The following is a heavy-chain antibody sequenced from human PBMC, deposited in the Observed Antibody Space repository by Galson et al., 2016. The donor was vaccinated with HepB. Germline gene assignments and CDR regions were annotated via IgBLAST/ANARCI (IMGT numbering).Heavy chain of an antibody. CDR3: AVVICTTRDYYYGLDG. Sequence: SLRLSCAASGFTLRNYNMNWVRQAPGKGLEWVSSISSTSFFKYYADSVKGRFTISRDNANNSLFLQMNSLRAEDTAVYYCAVVICTTRDYYYGLDGWGQGTTVTVSS. D-gene: IGHD2-21*01. V-gene: IGHV3-21*01. J-gene: IGHJ6*02. CDR1: GFTLRNYN. CDR2: ISSTSFFK.